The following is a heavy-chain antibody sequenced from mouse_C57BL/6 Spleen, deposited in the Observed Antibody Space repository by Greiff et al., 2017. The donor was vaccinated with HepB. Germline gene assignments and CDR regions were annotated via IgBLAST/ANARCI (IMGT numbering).Heavy chain of an antibody. V-gene: IGHV1-81*01. CDR3: ARDGIDYDYDGGESYYYARDY. CDR2: IYPRSGNT. D-gene: IGHD2-4*01. Sequence: VQLQQSGAELARPGASVKLSCKASGYTFTSYGISWVKQRTGQGLEWIGEIYPRSGNTYYNEKFKGKATLTADKSSSTAYMELRSLTSEDSAVYFCARDGIDYDYDGGESYYYARDYWGQGTSVTVSS. CDR1: GYTFTSYG. J-gene: IGHJ4*01.